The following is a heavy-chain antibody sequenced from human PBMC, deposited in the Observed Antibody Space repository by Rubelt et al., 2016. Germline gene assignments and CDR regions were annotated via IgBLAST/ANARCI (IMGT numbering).Heavy chain of an antibody. V-gene: IGHV5-10-1*01. J-gene: IGHJ6*02. CDR2: IDPSDSYT. D-gene: IGHD6-6*01. CDR3: ARRYSSSRSYYYGMDV. Sequence: ISWVRQMPGKGLEWMGRIDPSDSYTNYSPSFQGHVTISADQSISTAYLQWSSLKASDTAMYYCARRYSSSRSYYYGMDVWGQGTTVTVSS.